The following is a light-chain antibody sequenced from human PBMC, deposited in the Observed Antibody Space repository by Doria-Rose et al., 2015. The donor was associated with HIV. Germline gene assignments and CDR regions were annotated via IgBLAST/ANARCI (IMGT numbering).Light chain of an antibody. CDR2: WAS. J-gene: IGKJ3*01. V-gene: IGKV4-1*01. Sequence: DIRVTQSPESLGMSLGERATLNCKSNQSLLYTSKNYLAWYPQKPGQPPKLLIYWASTRQSGVPARFSGSGSGTDFTLTISSLEAEDVAVYYCQQYYDTPSFGPGTAVDIK. CDR1: QSLLYTSKNY. CDR3: QQYYDTPS.